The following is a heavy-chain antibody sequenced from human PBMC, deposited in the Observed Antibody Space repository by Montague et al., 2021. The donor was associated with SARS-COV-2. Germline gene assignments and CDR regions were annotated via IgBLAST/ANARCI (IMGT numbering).Heavy chain of an antibody. CDR1: GFPVSSNY. V-gene: IGHV3-53*04. D-gene: IGHD3-9*01. Sequence: SLRLSWAASGFPVSSNYMSWVRQAPGKGLEWVSVIYSGGSTYYADSVKGRFTISRHNSKNTLYLQMNSLRAEDTAVYYCARDAQGQYDILTGYTYYYYYMDVWGKGTTVTVSS. CDR3: ARDAQGQYDILTGYTYYYYYMDV. J-gene: IGHJ6*03. CDR2: IYSGGST.